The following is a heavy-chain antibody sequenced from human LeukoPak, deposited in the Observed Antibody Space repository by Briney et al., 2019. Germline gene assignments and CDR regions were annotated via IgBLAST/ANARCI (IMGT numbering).Heavy chain of an antibody. Sequence: GRSLRLSCAASGFTFDDYAMHWVRQAPGKGLEWVSGISWNSGSIGYADSVKGRFTISRGNAKNSLYLQMNSLRAEDTALYYCAKDIGGFGHYYYYGMDVWGQGTTVTVSS. J-gene: IGHJ6*02. CDR1: GFTFDDYA. V-gene: IGHV3-9*01. CDR2: ISWNSGSI. CDR3: AKDIGGFGHYYYYGMDV. D-gene: IGHD3-10*01.